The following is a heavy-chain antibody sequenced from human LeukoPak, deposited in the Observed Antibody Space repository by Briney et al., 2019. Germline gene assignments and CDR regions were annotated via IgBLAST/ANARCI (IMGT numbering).Heavy chain of an antibody. CDR1: GFTFSSYE. CDR3: ARASYVKHFDY. V-gene: IGHV3-48*03. CDR2: ISSSGSTI. D-gene: IGHD5-18*01. Sequence: GGSLRLSCAASGFTFSSYEMNWVRQAPGKGLEWVSYISSSGSTIYYADSVKGRFTISRDNAKNSLYLQVNSLRAEDTAVYYCARASYVKHFDYWGQGTLVTVSS. J-gene: IGHJ4*02.